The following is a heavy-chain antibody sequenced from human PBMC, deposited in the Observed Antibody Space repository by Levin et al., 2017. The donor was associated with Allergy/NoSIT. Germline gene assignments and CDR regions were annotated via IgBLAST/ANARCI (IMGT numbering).Heavy chain of an antibody. CDR1: GFTFSSYA. V-gene: IGHV3-23*01. Sequence: GESLKISCVASGFTFSSYAMSWVRQAPGKGLEWVSAISGSGGSTYYADSVKGRFTISRDNSKNTLYLQMNSLRAEDTAVYYCAKVQGFGVVVITLWDYWGQGTLVTVSS. D-gene: IGHD3-22*01. CDR3: AKVQGFGVVVITLWDY. CDR2: ISGSGGST. J-gene: IGHJ4*02.